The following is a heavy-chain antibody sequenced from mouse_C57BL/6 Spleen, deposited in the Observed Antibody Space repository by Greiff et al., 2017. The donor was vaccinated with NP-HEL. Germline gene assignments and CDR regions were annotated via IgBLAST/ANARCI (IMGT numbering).Heavy chain of an antibody. CDR1: GYTFTSYW. D-gene: IGHD1-1*01. CDR3: AKPTHYGSSYLDY. Sequence: VKLQESGAELVKPGASVKMSCKASGYTFTSYWITWVKQRPGQGLEWIGDIYPGSGSTNYNEKFKSKATLTVDTSSSTAYMQLSSLTSEDSAVYYCAKPTHYGSSYLDYWGQGTTLTVSS. J-gene: IGHJ2*01. CDR2: IYPGSGST. V-gene: IGHV1-55*01.